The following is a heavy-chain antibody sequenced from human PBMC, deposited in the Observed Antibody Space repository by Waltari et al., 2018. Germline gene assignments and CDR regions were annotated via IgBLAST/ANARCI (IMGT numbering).Heavy chain of an antibody. Sequence: QVQLQESGPGLVKPSQTLSLTCTVSGGSVSRGSDYWSWIRQPAGKGLEGVGHIDTSGTTTYNPSLTSRVTISRDTSKNQFYLELRSMTAADTAVYYCARSPTGWGYFDHWGQATLVTVSS. CDR1: GGSVSRGSDY. D-gene: IGHD6-19*01. J-gene: IGHJ4*02. V-gene: IGHV4-61*09. CDR3: ARSPTGWGYFDH. CDR2: IDTSGTT.